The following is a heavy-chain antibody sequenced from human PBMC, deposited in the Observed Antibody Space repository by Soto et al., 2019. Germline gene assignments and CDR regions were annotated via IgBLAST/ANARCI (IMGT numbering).Heavy chain of an antibody. D-gene: IGHD6-13*01. J-gene: IGHJ5*02. CDR3: ARGVPAAGTDWFDP. Sequence: SETLSLTCAVYGGSFSGYYWSWIRQPPGKGLEWIGEINHSGSTNYNPSLKSRVTISVDTSKNQVSLNLTSVTAADTAVYYCARGVPAAGTDWFDPWGQGTLVTVSS. V-gene: IGHV4-34*01. CDR2: INHSGST. CDR1: GGSFSGYY.